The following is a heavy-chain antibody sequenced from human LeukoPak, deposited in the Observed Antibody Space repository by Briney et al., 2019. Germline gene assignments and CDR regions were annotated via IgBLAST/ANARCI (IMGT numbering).Heavy chain of an antibody. CDR2: INYSGST. D-gene: IGHD2-2*01. CDR3: ARGHYYAPDAFDI. V-gene: IGHV4-59*01. Sequence: PSETLSLTCTVSGGSIRSYYWSWIRQPPGKGLEWIGYINYSGSTNYNPSLKSRVTISVDTSKNQFSLKLSSVTAADTAVYYCARGHYYAPDAFDIWGQGTMVTVSS. J-gene: IGHJ3*02. CDR1: GGSIRSYY.